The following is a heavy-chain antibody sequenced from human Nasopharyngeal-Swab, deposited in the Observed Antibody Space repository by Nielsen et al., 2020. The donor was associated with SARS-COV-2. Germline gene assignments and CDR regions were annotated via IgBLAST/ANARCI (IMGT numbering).Heavy chain of an antibody. CDR2: INHRGGT. CDR1: GGSFSDSP. CDR3: ARGPAQAHSFDS. J-gene: IGHJ4*02. Sequence: SETLSLTCAVYGGSFSDSPWSWLRLLPGKGLEWIGEINHRGGTAYRSSLKSRVSISVDTSKNQFSLELRSVTAADTAVYFCARGPAQAHSFDSWDQGRLVTVSS. V-gene: IGHV4-34*01.